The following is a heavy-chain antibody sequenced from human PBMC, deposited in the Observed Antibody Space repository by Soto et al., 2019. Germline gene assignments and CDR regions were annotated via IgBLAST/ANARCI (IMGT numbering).Heavy chain of an antibody. CDR1: GGTFSSYA. CDR2: IIPIFGTA. D-gene: IGHD4-17*01. V-gene: IGHV1-69*01. CDR3: ARDLSTVTTGPYYYGMDV. J-gene: IGHJ6*02. Sequence: QVQLVQSGAEVKKPGSSVKVSCKASGGTFSSYAISWVRQAPGQGLEWMGGIIPIFGTANYAQKFQGRVTITADESTSTAYMELSSLRSEDTAVYYCARDLSTVTTGPYYYGMDVWGQGTTVTASS.